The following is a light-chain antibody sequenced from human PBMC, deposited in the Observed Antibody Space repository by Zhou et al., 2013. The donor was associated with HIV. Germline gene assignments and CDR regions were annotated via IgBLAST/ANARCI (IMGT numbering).Light chain of an antibody. Sequence: QSALTQPASVSGSPGQSITISCTGTSSDIGLYDYVSWFQQHPGKAPKLLIYDVTTRPSGVSNRFSGSKSGNTASLTISGLQAEDEANYYCCSYTGTTTYVFGTGTKVTV. CDR3: CSYTGTTTYV. V-gene: IGLV2-14*03. CDR1: SSDIGLYDY. J-gene: IGLJ1*01. CDR2: DVT.